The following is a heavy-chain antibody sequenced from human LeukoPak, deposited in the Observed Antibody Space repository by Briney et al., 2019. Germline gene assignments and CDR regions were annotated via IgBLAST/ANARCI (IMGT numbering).Heavy chain of an antibody. V-gene: IGHV1-8*01. J-gene: IGHJ4*02. CDR1: GYTFTSYD. CDR2: MNPNSGNT. CDR3: ARGPIWNTVSRTGVLLNY. Sequence: ASVKVSCKASGYTFTSYDINWVRQATGQGLEWMGWMNPNSGNTGYAQKFQGRVTMTRNTSISTAYMELSSLRSEDTAVYYWARGPIWNTVSRTGVLLNYWGQGTLVTVSA. D-gene: IGHD4-17*01.